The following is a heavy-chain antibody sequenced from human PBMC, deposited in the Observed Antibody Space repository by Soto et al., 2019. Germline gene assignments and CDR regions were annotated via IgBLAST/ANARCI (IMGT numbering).Heavy chain of an antibody. J-gene: IGHJ4*02. CDR1: GFTFDDYA. CDR2: ISWNSGGI. CDR3: AKGGERGYSYGRFDY. D-gene: IGHD5-18*01. Sequence: GGSLRLSCAASGFTFDDYAMHWVRQAPGKGLEWVSSISWNSGGIAYAGSVKGRSTISRDNAKNSLYLQMNSLRVEDTALYYCAKGGERGYSYGRFDYWGQGTLVTVSS. V-gene: IGHV3-9*01.